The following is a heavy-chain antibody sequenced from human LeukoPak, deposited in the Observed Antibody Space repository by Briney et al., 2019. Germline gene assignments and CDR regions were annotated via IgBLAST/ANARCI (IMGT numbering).Heavy chain of an antibody. CDR2: ISNDGSNK. D-gene: IGHD1-7*01. CDR1: GVTFSSYG. Sequence: GGSLRLSCAASGVTFSSYGMHWVRQAPGKGLEWVAVISNDGSNKHYADSVKGRFTISRDNSKNTLYLQMNSLRAEDTAVYYCAKDLTGVNYCLDQWGQGTLVAVSS. V-gene: IGHV3-30*18. CDR3: AKDLTGVNYCLDQ. J-gene: IGHJ4*02.